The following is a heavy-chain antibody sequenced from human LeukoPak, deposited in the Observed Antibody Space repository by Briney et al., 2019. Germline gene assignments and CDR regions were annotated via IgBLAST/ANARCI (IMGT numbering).Heavy chain of an antibody. CDR2: IYYSGST. J-gene: IGHJ3*02. CDR1: GGSISSGGYS. D-gene: IGHD4-17*01. V-gene: IGHV4-30-4*07. Sequence: SQTLSLTCAVSGGSISSGGYSWSWIRQPPGKGLEWIGYIYYSGSTYYNPSLKSRVTISVDTSKNRFSLKLSSVTAADTAVYYCARAVVYGDYVGAFDIWGQGTMVTVSS. CDR3: ARAVVYGDYVGAFDI.